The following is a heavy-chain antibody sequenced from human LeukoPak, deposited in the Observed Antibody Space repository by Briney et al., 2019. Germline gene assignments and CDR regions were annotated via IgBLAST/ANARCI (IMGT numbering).Heavy chain of an antibody. D-gene: IGHD3-3*01. Sequence: SETLSLTCAVYGGSFSGYYGSWIRQPPGKGLEWIGEINHSGSTNYNPSLKSRVTISVDTSKNQFSLKLSSVTAADTAVYYCVRGKYDFWSGYLRFDYWGQGTLVTVSS. CDR1: GGSFSGYY. J-gene: IGHJ4*02. V-gene: IGHV4-34*01. CDR2: INHSGST. CDR3: VRGKYDFWSGYLRFDY.